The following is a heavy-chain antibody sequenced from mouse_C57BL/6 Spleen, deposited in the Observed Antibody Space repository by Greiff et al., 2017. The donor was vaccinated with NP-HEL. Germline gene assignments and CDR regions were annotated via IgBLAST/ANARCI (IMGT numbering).Heavy chain of an antibody. CDR2: ISDGGSYT. V-gene: IGHV5-4*01. CDR3: ARVSSYWYFDV. J-gene: IGHJ1*03. CDR1: GFTFSSYA. Sequence: EVHLVESGGGLVKPGGSLKLSCAASGFTFSSYAMSWVRQTPEKRLEWVATISDGGSYTYYPDNVKGRFTISRDNAKNNLYLQMSHLKSEDTAMYYCARVSSYWYFDVWGTGTTVTVSS.